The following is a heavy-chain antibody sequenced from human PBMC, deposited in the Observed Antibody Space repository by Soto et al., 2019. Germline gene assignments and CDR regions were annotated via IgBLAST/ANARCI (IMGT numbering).Heavy chain of an antibody. J-gene: IGHJ6*02. CDR3: APISVQDYNYGMDV. D-gene: IGHD3-16*02. CDR1: GYTFTSYD. CDR2: MNPNSGNT. Sequence: QVQLVQSGAEVKKPGASVKVSCKASGYTFTSYDINWVLQATGQGLAWMGWMNPNSGNTGYAQKFQGRVTMTRNTYISTAYIELSSLRSEDTAVYYCAPISVQDYNYGMDVWCHENTVTVYS. V-gene: IGHV1-8*01.